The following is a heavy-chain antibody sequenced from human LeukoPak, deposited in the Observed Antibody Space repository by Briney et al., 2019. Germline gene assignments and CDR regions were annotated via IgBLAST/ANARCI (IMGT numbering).Heavy chain of an antibody. Sequence: ASVKVSCKASGYTFTGYYMHWVRQAPGQGLEWMGWINPNSGGTNYAQKFQGRVTMTRDTSISTAYMELSRLRSDDTAVYYCAREGVVVPAAIRLMDVWGKGTTVTVSS. J-gene: IGHJ6*03. D-gene: IGHD2-2*02. CDR3: AREGVVVPAAIRLMDV. CDR2: INPNSGGT. CDR1: GYTFTGYY. V-gene: IGHV1-2*02.